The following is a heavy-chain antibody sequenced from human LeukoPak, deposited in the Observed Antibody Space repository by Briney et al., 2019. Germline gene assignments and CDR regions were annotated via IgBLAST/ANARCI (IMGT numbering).Heavy chain of an antibody. CDR1: GFTFSDYY. CDR3: AREDGDYVFDY. Sequence: GGSLRLSCAASGFTFSDYYMSWIRQAPGKGLEWLSYISSSASTIYYADSVRGRFTISRDNAKNSLYLQMNSLRAEDTAVYYCAREDGDYVFDYWGQGTLVTVSS. V-gene: IGHV3-11*04. J-gene: IGHJ4*02. CDR2: ISSSASTI. D-gene: IGHD4-17*01.